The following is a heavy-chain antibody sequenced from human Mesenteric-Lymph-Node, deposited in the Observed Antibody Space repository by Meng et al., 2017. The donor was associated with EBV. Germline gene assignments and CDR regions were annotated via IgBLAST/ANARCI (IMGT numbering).Heavy chain of an antibody. V-gene: IGHV2-5*02. CDR1: GFSLSTSGVG. J-gene: IGHJ4*02. CDR3: AHREGTSTWQFYFDF. CDR2: ISGDGDR. Sequence: QITLKESGPMLVKPTQTLTLTCTFSGFSLSTSGVGVGWIRQPPGKALEWLAIISGDGDRRYSPALRNRLTISKDTSKNQVVLTMTRMDPVDTATYYCAHREGTSTWQFYFDFWGQGTLVTVSS. D-gene: IGHD1-1*01.